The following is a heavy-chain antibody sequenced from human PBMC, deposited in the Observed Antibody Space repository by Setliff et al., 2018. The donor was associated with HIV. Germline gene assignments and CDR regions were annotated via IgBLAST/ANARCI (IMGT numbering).Heavy chain of an antibody. CDR3: AREYYRSDGYYSGWKYYYMDV. Sequence: KTSETLSLTCTVSGDSSSNDYWTWVRQPPGKGLEWIGNIHTSGTTKYNPSLNSRVTISVDMSKSQFSLRLSSVTAADTAMYYCAREYYRSDGYYSGWKYYYMDVWGKGTTVTVSS. V-gene: IGHV4-4*08. CDR1: GDSSSNDY. J-gene: IGHJ6*03. CDR2: IHTSGTT. D-gene: IGHD3-3*01.